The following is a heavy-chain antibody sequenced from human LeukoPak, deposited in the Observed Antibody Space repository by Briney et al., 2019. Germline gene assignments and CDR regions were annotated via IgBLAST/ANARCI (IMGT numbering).Heavy chain of an antibody. CDR1: GGSISGYY. Sequence: PETLSLTCSVSGGSISGYYWSWLRQPAGKGLEWIGRIHTRGGTEYNPSLKSRVTMSVDTSKNQFSLKLISVTAADTAVYFCARDDNSGYSDDAFDIWGQGTLVTVSS. D-gene: IGHD5-12*01. J-gene: IGHJ3*02. CDR2: IHTRGGT. V-gene: IGHV4-4*07. CDR3: ARDDNSGYSDDAFDI.